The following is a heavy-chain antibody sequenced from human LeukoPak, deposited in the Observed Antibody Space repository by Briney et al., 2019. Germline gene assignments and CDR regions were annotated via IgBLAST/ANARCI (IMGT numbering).Heavy chain of an antibody. D-gene: IGHD6-19*01. V-gene: IGHV1-3*01. CDR1: GYTFTTRA. J-gene: IGHJ3*02. CDR2: IHPGTGQT. CDR3: AKGSGPLVWKPFDI. Sequence: ASVKISCKASGYTFTTRALHWVRQAPGHSLEWMGWIHPGTGQTRYSEGLRGRVTTTRDKSANIGYMELTSLTFEDTAIYYCAKGSGPLVWKPFDIWGQGTLLTVSS.